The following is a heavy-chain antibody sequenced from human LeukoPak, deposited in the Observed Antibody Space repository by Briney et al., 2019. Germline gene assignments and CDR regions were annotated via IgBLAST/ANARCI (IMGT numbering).Heavy chain of an antibody. CDR1: GFTFSSYD. CDR2: MSYDGSNR. J-gene: IGHJ4*02. V-gene: IGHV3-30*03. Sequence: PGGSLRLSCAASGFTFSSYDMHWVRQAPGKGLEWVAFMSYDGSNRYYADSVKGRFTISRDISKNTLYLQMNTLRTEDTAVYYCARDCSSGWCYFDYWGQGTLVTVSS. CDR3: ARDCSSGWCYFDY. D-gene: IGHD6-19*01.